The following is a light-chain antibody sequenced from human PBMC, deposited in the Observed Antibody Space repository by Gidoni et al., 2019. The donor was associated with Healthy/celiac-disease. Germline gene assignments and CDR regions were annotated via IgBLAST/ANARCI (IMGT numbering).Light chain of an antibody. CDR1: QGISSY. Sequence: DIQLTQSPSFLSASVGDRVTITCLASQGISSYLAWYQQKPGKAPKLLIYAASTLQSGVPSRFSGSGSGTEFTLTISSLQPEDFATYYCQQLNSYHLFTFGPGTKVDIK. J-gene: IGKJ3*01. CDR3: QQLNSYHLFT. CDR2: AAS. V-gene: IGKV1-9*01.